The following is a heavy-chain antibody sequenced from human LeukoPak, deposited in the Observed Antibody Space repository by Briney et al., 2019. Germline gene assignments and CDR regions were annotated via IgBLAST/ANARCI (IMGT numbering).Heavy chain of an antibody. CDR1: GGSISSSNYY. CDR2: IYYSGST. Sequence: SETLSLTCTVSGGSISSSNYYRGWIRQPPGKGLEWIGNIYYSGSTYYKPSLKTRVTISVDTSKNQFSLKLTFVTAADTAVYYCARHASVDGNWPRPLDYWGQGSLVTVSS. CDR3: ARHASVDGNWPRPLDY. D-gene: IGHD6-19*01. J-gene: IGHJ4*02. V-gene: IGHV4-39*01.